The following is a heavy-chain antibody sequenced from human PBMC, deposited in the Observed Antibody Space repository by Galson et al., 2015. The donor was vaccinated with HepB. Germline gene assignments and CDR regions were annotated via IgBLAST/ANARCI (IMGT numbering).Heavy chain of an antibody. CDR2: ITPSVDNP. V-gene: IGHV3-23*01. CDR1: GFTFSYYA. J-gene: IGHJ4*01. Sequence: SLRLSCTASGFTFSYYAMSWVRQAPGKGLEGVPAITPSVDNPSSAKSIKGRFTISRDNSKNTLFLHMNSLTPGDTTIYFCAKVFPEKTDGWYRQALYYFDSWGHGTRVTVSS. D-gene: IGHD6-19*01. CDR3: AKVFPEKTDGWYRQALYYFDS.